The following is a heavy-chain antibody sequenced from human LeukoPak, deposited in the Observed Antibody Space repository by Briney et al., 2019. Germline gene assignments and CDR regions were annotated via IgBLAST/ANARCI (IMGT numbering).Heavy chain of an antibody. Sequence: RPSETLSLTCAVYGGSFSGYYWSWIRQPPGKGQEWIGEINHSGSTNYNPSLKSRVTISVDTSKNQFSLKLSSVTAADRAVYYCARGDGGLLWFGELFDPWGQGTLVTVSS. CDR3: ARGDGGLLWFGELFDP. V-gene: IGHV4-34*01. J-gene: IGHJ5*02. D-gene: IGHD3-10*01. CDR1: GGSFSGYY. CDR2: INHSGST.